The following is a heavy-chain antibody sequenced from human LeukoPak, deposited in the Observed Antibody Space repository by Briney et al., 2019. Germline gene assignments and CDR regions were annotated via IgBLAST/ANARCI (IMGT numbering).Heavy chain of an antibody. V-gene: IGHV4-34*01. CDR3: ARVAVSAREYFDY. CDR2: INHSGST. Sequence: SETLSLTCAVYGGSFSGYYWSWIRQPPGKGLEWIGEINHSGSTNYNPSLKSRVTISVDTSKNQFSLKLSSVTAADTAVYYCARVAVSAREYFDYWGQGTLVTVSS. J-gene: IGHJ4*02. CDR1: GGSFSGYY. D-gene: IGHD2-21*02.